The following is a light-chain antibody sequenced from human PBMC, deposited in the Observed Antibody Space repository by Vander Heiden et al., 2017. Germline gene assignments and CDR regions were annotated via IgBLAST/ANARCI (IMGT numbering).Light chain of an antibody. Sequence: QSALTQPASVSGSPGQSITIPCTGTSRDVGGHNYVSWYQHHPGKAPKLMIYEVSYRPSGISNRFSGSKSGNTASLTISGLQAEDEADYYCSSYTTSSTVVFGGGTKLTVL. CDR3: SSYTTSSTVV. CDR1: SRDVGGHNY. V-gene: IGLV2-14*01. J-gene: IGLJ2*01. CDR2: EVS.